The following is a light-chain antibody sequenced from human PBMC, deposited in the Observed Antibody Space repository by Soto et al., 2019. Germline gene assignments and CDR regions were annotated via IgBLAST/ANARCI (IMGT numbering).Light chain of an antibody. Sequence: DIQMTQSPSTLSASVGDRVTMTCRASQSISTYLNWYQQKPGKAPKLLIYDASSLESGVPSTFSGSASGTEFTLTISSLQPDDFATYYCQQYNSYPWTFGQGTKVDIK. CDR3: QQYNSYPWT. CDR1: QSISTY. J-gene: IGKJ1*01. CDR2: DAS. V-gene: IGKV1-5*01.